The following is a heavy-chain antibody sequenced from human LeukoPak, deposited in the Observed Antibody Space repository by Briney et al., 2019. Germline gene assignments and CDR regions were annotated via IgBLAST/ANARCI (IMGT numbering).Heavy chain of an antibody. D-gene: IGHD2-21*01. CDR3: ATRRFRGRNGVGDFSYEDY. CDR1: GDTFSTYA. Sequence: ASVNVSCKASGDTFSTYAISWVRQAPGKGLEWMGGFDPEDGGTVYAQKFQGRLTMTEDTSTDTAYMELSSLRSEDTAVYYCATRRFRGRNGVGDFSYEDYWGQGTLVTVSS. CDR2: FDPEDGGT. V-gene: IGHV1-24*01. J-gene: IGHJ4*02.